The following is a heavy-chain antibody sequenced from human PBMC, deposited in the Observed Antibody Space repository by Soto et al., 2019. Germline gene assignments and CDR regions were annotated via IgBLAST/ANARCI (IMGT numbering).Heavy chain of an antibody. D-gene: IGHD2-15*01. CDR1: GFTFSSYW. J-gene: IGHJ4*02. Sequence: EVQLVESGGGLVQPGGSLRLSCAASGFTFSSYWMHWVRQAPGKGLVWVSRINSDGSSTGYADSVMGRFTISRDNAKNTLHLQMNSLRAEDTAVYYCARDQGYCSGGSCYVAGYWGQGTLVTVSS. CDR3: ARDQGYCSGGSCYVAGY. CDR2: INSDGSST. V-gene: IGHV3-74*01.